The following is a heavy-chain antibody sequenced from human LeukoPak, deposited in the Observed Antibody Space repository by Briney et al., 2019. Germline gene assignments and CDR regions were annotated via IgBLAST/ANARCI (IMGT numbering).Heavy chain of an antibody. CDR1: GFTFSSYG. Sequence: GGSLRLSCAASGFTFSSYGMHWVRQPPGKGLEWVAFIRYDGTYKYYADSVKGRFTMSRDNSKNTLYLQMNSLRAEDTAVYYCATGDDSNYFDYWGQGTLVTVSS. D-gene: IGHD3-9*01. J-gene: IGHJ4*02. CDR3: ATGDDSNYFDY. CDR2: IRYDGTYK. V-gene: IGHV3-30*02.